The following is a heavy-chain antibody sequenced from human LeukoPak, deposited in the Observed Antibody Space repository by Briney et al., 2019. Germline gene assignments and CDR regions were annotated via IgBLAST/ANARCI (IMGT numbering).Heavy chain of an antibody. D-gene: IGHD3-16*02. Sequence: GGSLRLSCAASGFTFSKNAMSWVRQAPGKGLEWVSSITSSGSATCYADSVKGRFTISRDNSKNTLYLQMNGLRAEDTAVYYCARGVDVWGNYRQYYFGYWGQETLVTVSS. J-gene: IGHJ4*02. CDR2: ITSSGSAT. CDR3: ARGVDVWGNYRQYYFGY. CDR1: GFTFSKNA. V-gene: IGHV3-23*01.